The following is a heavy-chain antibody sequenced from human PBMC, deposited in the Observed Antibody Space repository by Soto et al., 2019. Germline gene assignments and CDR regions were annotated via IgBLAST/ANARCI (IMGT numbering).Heavy chain of an antibody. CDR2: IWYDGSNK. Sequence: PGGSLRLSCAASGFTLSSYGMHWVRQAPGKGLEWVAVIWYDGSNKYYADSVKGRFTISRDNSKNTLYLQMNSLRAEDTAVYYCARTEYYYDSSGYLDYWGQGTLVTVSS. CDR3: ARTEYYYDSSGYLDY. CDR1: GFTLSSYG. D-gene: IGHD3-22*01. J-gene: IGHJ4*02. V-gene: IGHV3-33*01.